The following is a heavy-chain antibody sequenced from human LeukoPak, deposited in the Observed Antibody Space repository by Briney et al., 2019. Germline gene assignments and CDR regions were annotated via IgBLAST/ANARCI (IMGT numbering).Heavy chain of an antibody. J-gene: IGHJ6*02. CDR3: ARGFYDFWSGYYTGIRGSDYYYGMDV. CDR1: GGSFSGYY. CDR2: INHSGST. V-gene: IGHV4-34*01. Sequence: PSETLSLTCAVYGGSFSGYYWSWLRQPPGKGLEWIGEINHSGSTNYNPSLKSRVTISVDTSKNQFSLKLSSVTAADTAVYYCARGFYDFWSGYYTGIRGSDYYYGMDVWGQGTTVTVSS. D-gene: IGHD3-3*01.